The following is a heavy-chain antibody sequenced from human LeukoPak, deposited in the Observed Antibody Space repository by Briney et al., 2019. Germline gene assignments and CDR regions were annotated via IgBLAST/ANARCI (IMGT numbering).Heavy chain of an antibody. V-gene: IGHV3-7*01. D-gene: IGHD3-3*01. CDR2: IKQDGSAK. CDR1: GFTFSSYW. Sequence: GGSLGLSCAASGFTFSSYWMSWVRLAPGKGLEWVANIKQDGSAKFYVESVKGRFTISRDNAKKSLYLQMNSLRAEDTAVYYCARDGDFWSAQGAFDIWGQGTMVTVSS. J-gene: IGHJ3*02. CDR3: ARDGDFWSAQGAFDI.